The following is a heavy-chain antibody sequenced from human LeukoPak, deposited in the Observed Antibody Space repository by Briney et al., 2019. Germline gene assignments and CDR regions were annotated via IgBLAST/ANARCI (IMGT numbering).Heavy chain of an antibody. CDR1: GFTFSSYS. CDR2: ISSSSSTI. J-gene: IGHJ4*02. CDR3: ARADCSSTSCYPFDY. D-gene: IGHD2-2*01. Sequence: GGSLRLSCAASGFTFSSYSMNWVRQAPGKGLEWVSYISSSSSTIYYADSVKGRFTIPRDNAKNSLYLQMNSLRAEDTAVYYCARADCSSTSCYPFDYWGQGTLVTVSS. V-gene: IGHV3-48*01.